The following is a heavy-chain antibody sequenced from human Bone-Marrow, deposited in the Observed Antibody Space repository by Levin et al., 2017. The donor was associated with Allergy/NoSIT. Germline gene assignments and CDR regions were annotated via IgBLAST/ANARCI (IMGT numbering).Heavy chain of an antibody. D-gene: IGHD3-22*01. V-gene: IGHV3-30*04. CDR1: GFTFNEYA. Sequence: GGSLRLSCAASGFTFNEYAVHWVRQAPGKGLEWLAVISFDGGSQFYADSVKGRFTISRDSSKNTVFLQLNSLRPEDTGVYYCATDEAAGSVITTSGYWGQGTLVTVSS. J-gene: IGHJ4*02. CDR3: ATDEAAGSVITTSGY. CDR2: ISFDGGSQ.